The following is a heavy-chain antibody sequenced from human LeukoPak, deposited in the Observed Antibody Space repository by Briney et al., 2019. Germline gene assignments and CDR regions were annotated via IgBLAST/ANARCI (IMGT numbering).Heavy chain of an antibody. CDR1: GFTFSVYW. D-gene: IGHD3-3*01. CDR2: INSDGSRT. V-gene: IGHV3-74*01. CDR3: ATKDTYYDFWGGDSFDH. Sequence: GGSLRLSCATSGFTFSVYWMHWVRQVPGKGLVWVSRINSDGSRTDYADSVKGRFTISRDNAKKTLYLQMHSLRVDDTAFYYCATKDTYYDFWGGDSFDHWGQGTLVTVSS. J-gene: IGHJ4*02.